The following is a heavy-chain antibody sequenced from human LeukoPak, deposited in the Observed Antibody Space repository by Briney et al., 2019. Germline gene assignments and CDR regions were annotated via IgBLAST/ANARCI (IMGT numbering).Heavy chain of an antibody. CDR2: IGLGGGSI. CDR1: RFTFSSYS. J-gene: IGHJ2*01. CDR3: ARLAGGRCPWYLDL. V-gene: IGHV3-21*04. Sequence: GGSLRLSCATYRFTFSSYSMNWVRQAPGKGLEWVSSIGLGGGSIFYADSVKGRFSISRDDAKNSLYLQMNSLRVDDTAVYYCARLAGGRCPWYLDLWGRGTLVTVSS. D-gene: IGHD6-19*01.